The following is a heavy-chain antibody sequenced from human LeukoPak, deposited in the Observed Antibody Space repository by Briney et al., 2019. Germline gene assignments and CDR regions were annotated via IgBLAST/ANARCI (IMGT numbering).Heavy chain of an antibody. V-gene: IGHV3-48*01. CDR3: ARERLGGVDY. D-gene: IGHD5-12*01. CDR1: GFTFSSYS. CDR2: ISSSSSTI. J-gene: IGHJ4*02. Sequence: GGSLCLSCAASGFTFSSYSMSWVRQAPGKGLEWVSYISSSSSTIYYADSVKGRFTISRDNAKNSLYLQMNSLRAEDTAVYYCARERLGGVDYWGQGTLVTVSS.